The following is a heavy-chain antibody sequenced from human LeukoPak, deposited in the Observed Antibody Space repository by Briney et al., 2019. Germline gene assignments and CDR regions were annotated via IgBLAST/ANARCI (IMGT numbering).Heavy chain of an antibody. J-gene: IGHJ4*02. CDR2: NNPSGGST. V-gene: IGHV1-46*01. D-gene: IGHD2-15*01. CDR3: ARGDITLYYFDC. CDR1: GYTFTSYY. Sequence: ASVKVSCKASGYTFTSYYIHWMRQAPGQGLEWMGINNPSGGSTSFAQKFQGRVTMTRDTSTSTVYMELSSLRSEDTAVYYCARGDITLYYFDCWGQGTLVTVSS.